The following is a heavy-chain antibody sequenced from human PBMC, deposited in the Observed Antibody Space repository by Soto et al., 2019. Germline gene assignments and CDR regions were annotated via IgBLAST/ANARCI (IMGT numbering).Heavy chain of an antibody. J-gene: IGHJ6*02. V-gene: IGHV4-34*01. Sequence: QVQLQQWGAGLLKPSETLSLTCAVYGGSFSGYYWSWIRQPPGKGLEWIGEINHSGSTNYNPSLKSRVTISVDTSKNQFSLKLRSVTAADTAVYYCASSSRYSSGWYNYYYYGMDVWGQGTTVTVSS. CDR1: GGSFSGYY. CDR3: ASSSRYSSGWYNYYYYGMDV. D-gene: IGHD6-19*01. CDR2: INHSGST.